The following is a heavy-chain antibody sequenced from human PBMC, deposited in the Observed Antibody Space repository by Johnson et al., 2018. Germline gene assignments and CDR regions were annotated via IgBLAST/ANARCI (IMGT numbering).Heavy chain of an antibody. D-gene: IGHD3-16*02. V-gene: IGHV4-59*01. CDR2: VHYSGST. J-gene: IGHJ1*01. CDR1: GGSINSYY. CDR3: ARGAGYPSEYFQH. Sequence: QVQLQESGPGLLKPSETLSLTCTVSGGSINSYYWSWIRQSPGKGLEWIGYVHYSGSTNYNPSLKSRVHISVGTSKDQSSLKVDSGTAADTAVYYCARGAGYPSEYFQHWGQGTLVTVSS.